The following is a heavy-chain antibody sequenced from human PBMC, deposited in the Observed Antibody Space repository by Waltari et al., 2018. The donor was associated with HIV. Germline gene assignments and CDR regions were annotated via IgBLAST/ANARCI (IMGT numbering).Heavy chain of an antibody. CDR1: GYIFTNYG. J-gene: IGHJ6*02. CDR3: ARGLGGSYYYGVDV. CDR2: SSGYNANT. Sequence: QVHLVQSGAEVKMPGASVRVSCKTSGYIFTNYGVSWVRQAPGQGLEWLGWSSGYNANTNYAQRLQGRVTLTTDTSTSTAYRELRSLRSDDMAVYYCARGLGGSYYYGVDVWGQGTTVTVS. V-gene: IGHV1-18*03.